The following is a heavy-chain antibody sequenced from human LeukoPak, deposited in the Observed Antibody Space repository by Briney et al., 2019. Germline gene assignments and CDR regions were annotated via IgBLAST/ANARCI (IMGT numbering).Heavy chain of an antibody. Sequence: ASVKVSCKASGYTFTSYYMHWVRQAAGQGLEWMGIINPSGGSTSYAQKFQGRVTMTRDMSTSTVYMELSSLRSEDTAVYYCVRGRDAVAGKWAKFDYWGQGTLVTVSS. D-gene: IGHD6-19*01. CDR1: GYTFTSYY. CDR2: INPSGGST. J-gene: IGHJ4*02. V-gene: IGHV1-46*01. CDR3: VRGRDAVAGKWAKFDY.